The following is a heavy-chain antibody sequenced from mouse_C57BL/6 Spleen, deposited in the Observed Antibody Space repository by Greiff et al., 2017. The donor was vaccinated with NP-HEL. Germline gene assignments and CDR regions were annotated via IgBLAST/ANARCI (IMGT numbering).Heavy chain of an antibody. J-gene: IGHJ3*01. CDR1: GYTFTDYN. D-gene: IGHD1-1*01. CDR2: INPNNGGT. Sequence: VQLQQSGPELVKPGASVKIPCKASGYTFTDYNMDWVKQSHGKSLEWIGDINPNNGGTIYNQKFKGKATLTVDKSSSTAYMELRSLTSEDTAVYYCARLGYYYGSSYVGFAYWGQGTLVTVSA. CDR3: ARLGYYYGSSYVGFAY. V-gene: IGHV1-18*01.